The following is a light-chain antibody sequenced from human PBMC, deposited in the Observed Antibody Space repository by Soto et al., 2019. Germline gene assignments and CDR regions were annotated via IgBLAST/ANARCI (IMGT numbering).Light chain of an antibody. V-gene: IGKV1-5*03. CDR3: QHYNSYSEA. Sequence: DIQMTQSPSTLSGSVGDRVTLTCRASQTISSWLAWYQQKPGKAPKLPIYKASTLKSGVPSRFSGSGSGTEFTLTISSLQPDDFATYYCQHYNSYSEAFGQGTKVDIK. J-gene: IGKJ1*01. CDR2: KAS. CDR1: QTISSW.